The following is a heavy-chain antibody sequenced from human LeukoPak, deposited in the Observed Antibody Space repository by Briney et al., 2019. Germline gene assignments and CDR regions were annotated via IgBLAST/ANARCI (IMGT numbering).Heavy chain of an antibody. Sequence: GASVKVSCKASGYTFTGYYMHWVRQAPGQGLEWMGWINPNSGGTNYAQKFQGRVTMTRDTSISTAYMELSRLRSDDTAVYYCARWRGTMVRGTSLGAFDIWGQGTMVTVSS. V-gene: IGHV1-2*02. J-gene: IGHJ3*02. CDR2: INPNSGGT. CDR3: ARWRGTMVRGTSLGAFDI. D-gene: IGHD3-10*01. CDR1: GYTFTGYY.